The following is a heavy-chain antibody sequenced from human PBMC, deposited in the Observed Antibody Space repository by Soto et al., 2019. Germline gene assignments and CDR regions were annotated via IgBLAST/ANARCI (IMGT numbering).Heavy chain of an antibody. J-gene: IGHJ6*02. D-gene: IGHD6-13*01. V-gene: IGHV4-39*01. CDR1: GGSISSSSYY. CDR2: INYSGST. Sequence: SETLSLTCTVSGGSISSSSYYWGWIRQPPGKGLEWIGSINYSGSTYYNPSLKSRVTISVDTSKNQFSLKLSSVTAADTAVYYCARHFTSSWYPRSYYYYYGMDVWGQGTTVTVSS. CDR3: ARHFTSSWYPRSYYYYYGMDV.